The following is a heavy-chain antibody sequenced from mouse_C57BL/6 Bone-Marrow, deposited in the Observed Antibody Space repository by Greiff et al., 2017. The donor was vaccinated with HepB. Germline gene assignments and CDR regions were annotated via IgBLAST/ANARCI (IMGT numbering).Heavy chain of an antibody. D-gene: IGHD1-1*01. Sequence: EVQLQQSGPELVKPGASVKISCKASGYTFTDYYMNWVKQCHGKSREWIGDIKPNNGGTSYNQKFKGKATLTVDKSSSTAYMELRSLTSEDSAVYYCARCITTAMDYCCQGTAVTVSS. V-gene: IGHV1-26*01. CDR1: GYTFTDYY. J-gene: IGHJ4*01. CDR3: ARCITTAMDY. CDR2: IKPNNGGT.